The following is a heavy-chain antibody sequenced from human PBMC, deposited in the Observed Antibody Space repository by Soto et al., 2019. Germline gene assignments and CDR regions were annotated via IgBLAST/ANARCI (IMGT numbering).Heavy chain of an antibody. Sequence: ASVKVSCKASGYTFTSYGISWVRQAPGQGLEWMGWISAYNGNTNYAQKLQGRVTMTTDTSTSTAYMELRSLRSDDTAVYYCARARFLKWSPTRPYNWFDPWGQGTLVTAPQ. D-gene: IGHD3-3*01. CDR2: ISAYNGNT. CDR3: ARARFLKWSPTRPYNWFDP. V-gene: IGHV1-18*01. CDR1: GYTFTSYG. J-gene: IGHJ5*02.